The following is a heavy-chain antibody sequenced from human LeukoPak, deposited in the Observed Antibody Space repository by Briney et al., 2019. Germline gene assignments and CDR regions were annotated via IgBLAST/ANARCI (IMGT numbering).Heavy chain of an antibody. CDR2: INPNGGGT. D-gene: IGHD2-2*01. CDR1: GYTFTGYY. J-gene: IGHJ3*02. Sequence: ASVKVSCKASGYTFTGYYMHWVRQAPGQGLEWMGWINPNGGGTNYAQKFQGRVTMTRDTSISTAYMELSRLRSDDTAVYYCAREGVGVPAAWGAFDIWGQGTMVTVSS. V-gene: IGHV1-2*02. CDR3: AREGVGVPAAWGAFDI.